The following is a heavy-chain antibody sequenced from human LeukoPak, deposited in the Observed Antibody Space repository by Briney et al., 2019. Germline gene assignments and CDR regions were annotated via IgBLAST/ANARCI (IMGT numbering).Heavy chain of an antibody. D-gene: IGHD3-10*01. V-gene: IGHV3-23*01. CDR3: AKDAGAPGTSDWYFDL. J-gene: IGHJ2*01. CDR2: ISTSGGST. CDR1: GFSLRNKA. Sequence: PGGSLRLSCAASGFSLRNKAMTWVRQAPAKGLEWGAAISTSGGSTSYADSVKGRFTISRDVSKSTLSLQMHSLRVEDTATYYCAKDAGAPGTSDWYFDLWGRGTLVTVSS.